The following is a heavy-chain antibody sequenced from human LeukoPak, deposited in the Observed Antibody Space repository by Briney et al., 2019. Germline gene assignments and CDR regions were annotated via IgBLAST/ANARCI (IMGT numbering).Heavy chain of an antibody. D-gene: IGHD2-2*01. V-gene: IGHV1-69*13. CDR3: ARDRIGYCSSTSCYGGGYYYYYGMDV. CDR1: GGTFSSYA. CDR2: IIPIFGTA. Sequence: ASVKVSCTASGGTFSSYAISWVRQAPGQGLEWMGGIIPIFGTANYAQKFQGRVTITADESTSTAYMELSSLRSEDTAVYYCARDRIGYCSSTSCYGGGYYYYYGMDVWGQGTTVTVSS. J-gene: IGHJ6*02.